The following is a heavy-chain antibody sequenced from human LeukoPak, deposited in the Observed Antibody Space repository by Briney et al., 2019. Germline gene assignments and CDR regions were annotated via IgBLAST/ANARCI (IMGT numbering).Heavy chain of an antibody. V-gene: IGHV4-38-2*01. CDR3: ARSLSTTGTKY. D-gene: IGHD1-7*01. CDR2: LYHPDST. J-gene: IGHJ4*02. Sequence: PSETLSLTCAVSGYPINNAYYWVWIRQPPGKGLEWIGSLYHPDSTYYNPSLKSRVTISVDTSKNQFSLKLTSVTAADTAVYYCARSLSTTGTKYWGQGTLVTVSS. CDR1: GYPINNAYY.